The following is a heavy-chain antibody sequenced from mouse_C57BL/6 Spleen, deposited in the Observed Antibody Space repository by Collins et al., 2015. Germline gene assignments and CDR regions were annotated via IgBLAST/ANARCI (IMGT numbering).Heavy chain of an antibody. D-gene: IGHD1-1*01. CDR2: ILPGSGSS. J-gene: IGHJ2*01. CDR1: GYTFADYW. CDR3: ARSGYYGITFDY. Sequence: QVQMQQSGAELMKPGASVKLSCKATGYTFADYWMEWVKQRPGHGLEWIGEILPGSGSSNHNEKFKGKATFTADTSSNTAYMQLSGLTTEDSAIYYCARSGYYGITFDYWGQGTTLTVSS. V-gene: IGHV1-9*01.